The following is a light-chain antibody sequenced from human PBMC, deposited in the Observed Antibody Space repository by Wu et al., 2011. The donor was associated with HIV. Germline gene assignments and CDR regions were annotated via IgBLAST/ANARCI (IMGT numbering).Light chain of an antibody. Sequence: EIVMTQSPATLSLSPGDSATLSCRASQSVGHSLAWYQRKPGQTPRLLFFDASNRATGIPPRFSGRGSGTDFTLTISSLEPEDFAVYYCQQRSNWPLYSFGQGTKLEIK. J-gene: IGKJ2*03. CDR2: DAS. CDR1: QSVGHS. V-gene: IGKV3-11*01. CDR3: QQRSNWPLYS.